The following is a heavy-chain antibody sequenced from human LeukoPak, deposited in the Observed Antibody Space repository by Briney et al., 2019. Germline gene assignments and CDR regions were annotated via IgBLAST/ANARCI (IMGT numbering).Heavy chain of an antibody. Sequence: GGSLRLSCAASGITFSRSWMSWVRQAPGKGLEWVANIKQDGSEKYYVDSVKGRFTISRDNAKKSLYLQMNSLRAEDTAVYFCARDMIILQSWGQGTLVTVSS. CDR3: ARDMIILQS. CDR2: IKQDGSEK. CDR1: GITFSRSW. D-gene: IGHD3-16*01. V-gene: IGHV3-7*04. J-gene: IGHJ5*02.